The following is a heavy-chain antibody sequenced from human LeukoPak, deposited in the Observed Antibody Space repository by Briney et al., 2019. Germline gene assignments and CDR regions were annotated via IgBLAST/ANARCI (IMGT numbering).Heavy chain of an antibody. Sequence: PGGSLRLSCAASGFTFSNHGMHWVRQAPGKGLEWVAFIRYDGSNKYYADSVKGRFTISRDNSKNTLYLQMNSLRAEDTAVYYCAKDTSYYFDYWGQGTLVTVSS. CDR3: AKDTSYYFDY. J-gene: IGHJ4*02. CDR2: IRYDGSNK. CDR1: GFTFSNHG. V-gene: IGHV3-30*02.